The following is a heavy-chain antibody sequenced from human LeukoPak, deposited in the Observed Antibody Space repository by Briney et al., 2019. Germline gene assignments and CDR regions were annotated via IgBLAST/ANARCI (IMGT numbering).Heavy chain of an antibody. Sequence: PGGSLRLSCAASGFTFSDHYMDWVRQAPGKGLEWVGRTRSKANSYTTEYAASVKGGFTISRDDSKNSLYLQMNSLKTEDTAVYYCARAAPGTADAFDIWGQGTMVTVSS. CDR3: ARAAPGTADAFDI. V-gene: IGHV3-72*01. CDR1: GFTFSDHY. D-gene: IGHD1-1*01. J-gene: IGHJ3*02. CDR2: TRSKANSYTT.